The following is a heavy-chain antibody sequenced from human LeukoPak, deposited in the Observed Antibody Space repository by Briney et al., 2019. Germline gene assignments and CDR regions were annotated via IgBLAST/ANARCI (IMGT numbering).Heavy chain of an antibody. J-gene: IGHJ4*02. Sequence: GGSLRLSCAASGFTVSSNYMSWVRQAPGKGLEWVSVIYSGGSTYYADSVKGRFTISRDNSKNTLYLQMNSLRAEDTAVYYCARDYYYDSSGYWDYYFDYWGQGTLVSVSS. CDR3: ARDYYYDSSGYWDYYFDY. CDR2: IYSGGST. D-gene: IGHD3-22*01. CDR1: GFTVSSNY. V-gene: IGHV3-53*01.